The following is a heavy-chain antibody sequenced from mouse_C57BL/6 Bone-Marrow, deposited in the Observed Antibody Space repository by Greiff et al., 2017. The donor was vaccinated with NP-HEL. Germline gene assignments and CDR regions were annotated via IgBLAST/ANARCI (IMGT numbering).Heavy chain of an antibody. Sequence: VQLVESGAELVKPGASVKISCKASGYAFSSYWMNWVKERHGKGREGSGERYPGDGDTKYNGKFKGKATLTADKSSSTAYMQVSSLTSEDSAVYFCARGDYGSSRFGYAMDYWGQGTSVTVSS. J-gene: IGHJ4*01. D-gene: IGHD1-1*01. CDR2: RYPGDGDT. CDR3: ARGDYGSSRFGYAMDY. CDR1: GYAFSSYW. V-gene: IGHV1-80*01.